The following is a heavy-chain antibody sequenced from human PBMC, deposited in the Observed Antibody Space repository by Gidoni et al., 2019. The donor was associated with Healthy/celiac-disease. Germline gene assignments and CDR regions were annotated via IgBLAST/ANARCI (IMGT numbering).Heavy chain of an antibody. V-gene: IGHV3-15*01. Sequence: EVQLVESGGGLVKPGGSLRLSCAASGFTFSNAWMSGVRQAPGKGLEWVGRIKSKTDGGTTDHAAPVKGRFTISRDDSKNTLYLQMNSLKTEDTAVYYCTTHYTGDGISRYTYWGQGTLVTVSS. CDR3: TTHYTGDGISRYTY. D-gene: IGHD2-2*02. J-gene: IGHJ4*02. CDR2: IKSKTDGGTT. CDR1: GFTFSNAW.